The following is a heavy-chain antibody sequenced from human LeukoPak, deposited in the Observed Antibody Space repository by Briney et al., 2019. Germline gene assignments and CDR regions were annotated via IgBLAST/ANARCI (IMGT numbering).Heavy chain of an antibody. J-gene: IGHJ2*01. D-gene: IGHD6-19*01. V-gene: IGHV1-69*06. CDR1: GGTFRSYA. CDR2: IIPIFGTA. Sequence: ASVKVSCKASGGTFRSYAISWVRQAPGQGLEWMGGIIPIFGTANYAQKFQGRVTITADKSTSTAYMELSSLRSEDTAVYYCARTVDSSGWYGYFDLWGRGTLVTVSS. CDR3: ARTVDSSGWYGYFDL.